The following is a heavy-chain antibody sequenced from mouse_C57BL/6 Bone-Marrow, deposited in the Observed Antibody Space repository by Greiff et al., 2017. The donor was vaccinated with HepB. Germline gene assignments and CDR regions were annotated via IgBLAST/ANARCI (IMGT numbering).Heavy chain of an antibody. V-gene: IGHV1-52*01. D-gene: IGHD1-1*01. Sequence: VQLQQSGAELVRPGSSVKLSCKASGYTFTSYWMHWVKQRPIQGLEWIGNIDPSDSETHYNQKFKDKATLTVDKSSSTAYMQLSSLTSEDSAVYYWARSYYGSSGMAMDYWGQGTSVTVSS. CDR3: ARSYYGSSGMAMDY. J-gene: IGHJ4*01. CDR2: IDPSDSET. CDR1: GYTFTSYW.